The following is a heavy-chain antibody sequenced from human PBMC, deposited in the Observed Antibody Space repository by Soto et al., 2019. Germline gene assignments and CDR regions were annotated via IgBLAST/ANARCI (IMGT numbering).Heavy chain of an antibody. D-gene: IGHD3-22*01. V-gene: IGHV4-30-2*01. CDR1: GGSISSGGYS. Sequence: PSETLSLTCAVSGGSISSGGYSWSWIRQPPGKGLEWIGYIYHSGSTYYNPSLKSRVTISVDRSKNQFSLKLSSVTAADTAVYYCARADDSSGYSYGAFSSWGQGTLVTAPQ. CDR2: IYHSGST. J-gene: IGHJ5*02. CDR3: ARADDSSGYSYGAFSS.